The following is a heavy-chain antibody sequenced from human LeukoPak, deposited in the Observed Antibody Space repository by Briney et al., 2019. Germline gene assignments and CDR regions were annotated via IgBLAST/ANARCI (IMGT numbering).Heavy chain of an antibody. CDR1: GFTVSSNY. J-gene: IGHJ4*02. V-gene: IGHV3-66*01. CDR3: ARKTWDSSGYYCLDY. CDR2: IYSGGST. D-gene: IGHD3-22*01. Sequence: PGGSLRLSCAASGFTVSSNYMSWVRQAPGKGLEWVSVIYSGGSTYYADSVKGRFTISRDNSKNTLYLQMNSLRAEDTAVYYCARKTWDSSGYYCLDYWGQGTLVTVSS.